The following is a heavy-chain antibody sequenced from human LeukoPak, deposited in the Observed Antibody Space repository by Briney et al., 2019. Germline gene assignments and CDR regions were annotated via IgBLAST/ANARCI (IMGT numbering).Heavy chain of an antibody. V-gene: IGHV3-53*01. CDR2: IYSGGST. D-gene: IGHD3-3*01. J-gene: IGHJ6*02. CDR1: GFTVSSNY. CDR3: ARDQTYYDFWSGYQYYYGMDV. Sequence: GGSLRLSCAASGFTVSSNYMSWVRQAPGKGLEWVSVIYSGGSTYYADSVKGRFTISRDNSKNTLYLQINSLRAEDTAVYYCARDQTYYDFWSGYQYYYGMDVWGQGTTVTVSS.